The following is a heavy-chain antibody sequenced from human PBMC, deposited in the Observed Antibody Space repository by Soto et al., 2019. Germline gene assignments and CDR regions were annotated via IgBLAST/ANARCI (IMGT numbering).Heavy chain of an antibody. CDR3: ARQPTTGDTDLWFDP. D-gene: IGHD2-21*01. J-gene: IGHJ5*02. CDR1: GGSISTIRSY. V-gene: IGHV4-39*01. Sequence: QLQLLESGPGLVKASETLSLTCSVSGGSISTIRSYWAWIRQPPGNGLEWLANIVYSGTTFYNPSLASRVSGSVDTSKNEFSLKLRSVTAADTAVYYCARQPTTGDTDLWFDPWGQGTLVTVSS. CDR2: IVYSGTT.